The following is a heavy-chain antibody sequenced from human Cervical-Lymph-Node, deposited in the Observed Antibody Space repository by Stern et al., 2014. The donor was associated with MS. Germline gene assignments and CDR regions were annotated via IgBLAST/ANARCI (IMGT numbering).Heavy chain of an antibody. CDR1: GGTFSRYG. J-gene: IGHJ4*02. D-gene: IGHD1-1*01. Sequence: VQLVESGAEVRKPGSSVKVSCKASGGTFSRYGISWVRQAPGQGLEWMVGIIPVVGTADYAEQFQGRVTITADGSTSTAYMELSSLTSADTAVYYCARGPYNRDFFEYWGQGTLVTVSS. CDR2: IIPVVGTA. CDR3: ARGPYNRDFFEY. V-gene: IGHV1-69*01.